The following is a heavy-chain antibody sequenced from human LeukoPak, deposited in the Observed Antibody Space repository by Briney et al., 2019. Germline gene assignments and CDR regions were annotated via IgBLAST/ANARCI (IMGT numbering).Heavy chain of an antibody. Sequence: GESLKISCKGSGYSFTSYWIGWVRQMPGKGLEWMGIIYPGDSDTRYSPSFQGQVTISADKSISTAYLQWSSLKASDTAMYYCARHDRIVSSWFLWAYWGQGTLVNVSS. CDR1: GYSFTSYW. J-gene: IGHJ4*02. V-gene: IGHV5-51*01. CDR3: ARHDRIVSSWFLWAY. D-gene: IGHD6-13*01. CDR2: IYPGDSDT.